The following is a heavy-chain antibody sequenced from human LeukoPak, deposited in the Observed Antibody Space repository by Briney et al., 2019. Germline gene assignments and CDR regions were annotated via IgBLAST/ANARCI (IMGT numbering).Heavy chain of an antibody. J-gene: IGHJ3*02. V-gene: IGHV4-61*02. CDR3: ARGENWNFKAFDI. CDR2: IYTSGST. D-gene: IGHD1-7*01. Sequence: PSQTLSLTCTVSGGSISSGSYYWSWIRQPAGKGLEWIGRIYTSGSTNCNPSLKSRVTISVDTSKNQFSLNLNSVTAADTAVYYCARGENWNFKAFDIWGQGTMVTVSS. CDR1: GGSISSGSYY.